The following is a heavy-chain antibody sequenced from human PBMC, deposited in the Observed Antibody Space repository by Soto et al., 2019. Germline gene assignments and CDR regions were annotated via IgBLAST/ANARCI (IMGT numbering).Heavy chain of an antibody. Sequence: GGSLRLSCAASGFTFSSYWMSWVRQAPGKGLEWVANIKQDGSEKYYVDSVKGRFTISRDNAKNSLYLQMNSLRAEDTAVYYCARSPGNYYYYMDVWGKGTTVTVSS. V-gene: IGHV3-7*01. CDR1: GFTFSSYW. CDR2: IKQDGSEK. D-gene: IGHD6-13*01. CDR3: ARSPGNYYYYMDV. J-gene: IGHJ6*03.